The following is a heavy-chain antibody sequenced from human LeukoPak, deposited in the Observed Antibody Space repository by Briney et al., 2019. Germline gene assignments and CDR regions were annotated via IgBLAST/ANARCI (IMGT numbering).Heavy chain of an antibody. CDR2: ISAYNGNT. CDR3: ARIRNYYDSSGQGLGFGY. Sequence: ASVKVSCKASGYTFTSYGISWVRQAPGQGLEWMGWISAYNGNTNYAQKLQGRVTMTTDTSTSTAYMELRSLRSDDTAVYYCARIRNYYDSSGQGLGFGYWGQGTLVTVSS. V-gene: IGHV1-18*01. CDR1: GYTFTSYG. J-gene: IGHJ4*02. D-gene: IGHD3-22*01.